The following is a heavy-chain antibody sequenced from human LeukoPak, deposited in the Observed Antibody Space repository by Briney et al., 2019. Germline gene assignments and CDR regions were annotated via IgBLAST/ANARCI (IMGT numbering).Heavy chain of an antibody. J-gene: IGHJ3*02. CDR3: AGTYYDSSGSTGDAFDI. CDR2: INPNSGGT. Sequence: GASVKVSCKASGYTFSDYYIHWVRQAPGQGLEWMGWINPNSGGTNSAQKFQGRVTMTRDMSTSTVYMELSSLRSEDTAVYYCAGTYYDSSGSTGDAFDIWGQGTMVTVSS. D-gene: IGHD3-22*01. V-gene: IGHV1-2*02. CDR1: GYTFSDYY.